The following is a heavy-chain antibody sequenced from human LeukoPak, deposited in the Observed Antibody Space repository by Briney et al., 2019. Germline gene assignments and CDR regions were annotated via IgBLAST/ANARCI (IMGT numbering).Heavy chain of an antibody. CDR3: ARGARIYYYGSGSYSWGDYYYYMDV. CDR2: INHSGST. CDR1: GGSFSGYY. V-gene: IGHV4-34*01. Sequence: SETLSLTCAVYGGSFSGYYWSWIRQPPGKGLEWIGEINHSGSTNYNPSLKSRVTISVDTSKNQFSLKLSSVTAADTAVYYCARGARIYYYGSGSYSWGDYYYYMDVWGKGTTVTVSS. J-gene: IGHJ6*03. D-gene: IGHD3-10*01.